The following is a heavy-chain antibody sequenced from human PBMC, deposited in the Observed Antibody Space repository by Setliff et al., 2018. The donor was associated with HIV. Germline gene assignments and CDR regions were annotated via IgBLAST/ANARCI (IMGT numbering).Heavy chain of an antibody. J-gene: IGHJ4*02. CDR1: GSSISSGDYY. V-gene: IGHV4-30-4*08. CDR3: ARGGYYGSGSWGFDY. CDR2: TFYTGST. Sequence: PSETLSLPCTVSGSSISSGDYYWSWIRQPPGKGLEWIGYTFYTGSTYYNPSFKSRVTISADTSKNQFSLKLSSVTAADTAVFYCARGGYYGSGSWGFDYWGQGTLVTVSS. D-gene: IGHD3-10*01.